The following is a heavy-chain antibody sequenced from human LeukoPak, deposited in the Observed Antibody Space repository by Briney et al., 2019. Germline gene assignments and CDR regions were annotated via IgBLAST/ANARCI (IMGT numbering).Heavy chain of an antibody. D-gene: IGHD6-19*01. CDR2: IYYSGST. Sequence: PSETLSLTCTVSGGSISSYYWSWIRQPPGKGLEWIGYIYYSGSTNYNPSLKSRVTISVDTSKNQFSLKLSSVTAADTAVYYCARVGPGGYSSGWYFGYWGQGTLVTVSS. V-gene: IGHV4-59*01. CDR3: ARVGPGGYSSGWYFGY. J-gene: IGHJ4*02. CDR1: GGSISSYY.